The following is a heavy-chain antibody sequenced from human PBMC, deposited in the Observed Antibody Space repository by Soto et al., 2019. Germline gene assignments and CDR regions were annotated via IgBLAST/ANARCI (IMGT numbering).Heavy chain of an antibody. J-gene: IGHJ3*02. CDR1: GFTFSSYW. V-gene: IGHV3-74*01. CDR3: ASPYDFWSGSFWDTDAFDI. D-gene: IGHD3-3*01. Sequence: GGSLRLSCAASGFTFSSYWMHWVRQAPGKGLVWVSRINSDGSSTSYADSVKGRFTISRDNAKNTLYLQMNSLRAEDTAVYYCASPYDFWSGSFWDTDAFDIWGQGTMVTVSS. CDR2: INSDGSST.